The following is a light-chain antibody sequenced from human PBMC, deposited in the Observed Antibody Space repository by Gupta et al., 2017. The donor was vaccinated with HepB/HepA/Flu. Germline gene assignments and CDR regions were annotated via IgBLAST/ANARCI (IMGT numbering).Light chain of an antibody. Sequence: PLTQSPAFMSATPGDKVNISCKASQDIDNDINWYQQKPGEAPIFIIQEATTLVPGIPPRCSGSGYGTELTLTMNNIEAEDAAYYFCLQHEKVPLTFGQGTKLEIK. CDR3: LQHEKVPLT. CDR1: QDIDND. J-gene: IGKJ2*01. V-gene: IGKV5-2*01. CDR2: EAT.